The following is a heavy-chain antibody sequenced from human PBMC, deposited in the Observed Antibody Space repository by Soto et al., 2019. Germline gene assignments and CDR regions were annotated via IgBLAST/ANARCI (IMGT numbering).Heavy chain of an antibody. CDR1: GGSISSSNW. J-gene: IGHJ5*02. Sequence: SETLSLTCAVSGGSISSSNWWSWVRQPPGKGLEWIGEIYHSGSTNYNPSLKSRVTISVDKSKDQFSLKLSSVTAADTAVYYCARDWGYCSSTSCYDWFDPWGQGTLVTVSS. CDR2: IYHSGST. CDR3: ARDWGYCSSTSCYDWFDP. V-gene: IGHV4-4*02. D-gene: IGHD2-2*01.